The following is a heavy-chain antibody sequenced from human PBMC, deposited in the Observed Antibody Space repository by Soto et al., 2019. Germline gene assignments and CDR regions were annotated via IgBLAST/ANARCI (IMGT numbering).Heavy chain of an antibody. CDR3: ARDVGLQHDTGYYDFWSGKNNWFDP. V-gene: IGHV4-59*11. CDR2: ISYSGST. CDR1: GGSISGHY. J-gene: IGHJ5*02. Sequence: SETLSLTCTVSGGSISGHYWSWIRQPPGKGLQYIGYISYSGSTNYNPSLKSRVTISVDTSNNQFSLRLSSVTAADTAVYYCARDVGLQHDTGYYDFWSGKNNWFDPWGQGILVTVSS. D-gene: IGHD3-3*01.